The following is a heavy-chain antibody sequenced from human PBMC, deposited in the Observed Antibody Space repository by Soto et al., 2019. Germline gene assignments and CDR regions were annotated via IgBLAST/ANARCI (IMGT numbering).Heavy chain of an antibody. J-gene: IGHJ4*02. V-gene: IGHV4-30-4*08. Sequence: PSETLSLTCTVSGGSISSSSYYWGWIRQPPGKGLEWIGYIYYSGSTYYNPSLKSRVTISVDTSKNQFSLKLSSVTAADTAVYYCARLTVVTPHYYFDYWGQGTLVTVS. CDR3: ARLTVVTPHYYFDY. D-gene: IGHD2-21*02. CDR1: GGSISSSSYY. CDR2: IYYSGST.